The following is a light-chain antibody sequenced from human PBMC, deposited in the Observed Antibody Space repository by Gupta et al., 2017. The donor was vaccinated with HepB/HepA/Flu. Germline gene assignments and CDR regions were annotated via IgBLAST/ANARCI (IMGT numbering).Light chain of an antibody. V-gene: IGKV1-5*03. CDR1: QTISNS. CDR3: QQYSTDLWT. Sequence: DIQMTQSPSTLSASVGDGVTITCRASQTISNSLAWYQHKPGKAPNLLIYRSSTLESGVPSRFSGSESGTEFTLTISSLQPDDFATYYCQQYSTDLWTFGQGTKVEI. CDR2: RSS. J-gene: IGKJ1*01.